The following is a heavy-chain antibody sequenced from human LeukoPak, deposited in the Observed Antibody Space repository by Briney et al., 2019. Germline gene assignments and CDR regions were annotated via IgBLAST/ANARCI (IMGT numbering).Heavy chain of an antibody. J-gene: IGHJ4*02. CDR3: ASTRHCSSTSCRPDTNDY. V-gene: IGHV1-3*01. D-gene: IGHD2-2*01. Sequence: ASVKVSCKASGYTFSDYAMHWVRQAPGQRFEWMGWIDAGNGDTRYSQKFQGRVTITADESTSTAYMELSSLRSEDTAVYYCASTRHCSSTSCRPDTNDYWGQGTLVTVSS. CDR2: IDAGNGDT. CDR1: GYTFSDYA.